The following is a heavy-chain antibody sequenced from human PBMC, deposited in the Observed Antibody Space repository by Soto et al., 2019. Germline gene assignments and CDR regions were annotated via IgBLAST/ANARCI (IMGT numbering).Heavy chain of an antibody. CDR3: ARASSSWFHPPASFDP. CDR2: INAGNGNT. CDR1: GYTFTSYA. J-gene: IGHJ5*02. D-gene: IGHD6-13*01. Sequence: ASVKVSCKASGYTFTSYAMHWVRQAPGQRLEWMGWINAGNGNTKYSQKFQGRVTITRDTSVSTAYMELSSLRSEDTALYYCARASSSWFHPPASFDPWGQGTLVTVSS. V-gene: IGHV1-3*01.